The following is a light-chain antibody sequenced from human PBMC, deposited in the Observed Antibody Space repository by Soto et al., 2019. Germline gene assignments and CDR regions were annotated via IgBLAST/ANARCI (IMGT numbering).Light chain of an antibody. J-gene: IGKJ5*01. CDR2: GAS. CDR1: QSVSSSY. V-gene: IGKV3-20*01. CDR3: QQYHNWPIT. Sequence: DIVLTQSPCTLSLSPGERAALSCRASQSVSSSYLAWYQQKPGQAPRLLIYGASNRATGIPDRFSGSGSGTEFTLTISSLQSEDFAVYYCQQYHNWPITFGQGTRLEIK.